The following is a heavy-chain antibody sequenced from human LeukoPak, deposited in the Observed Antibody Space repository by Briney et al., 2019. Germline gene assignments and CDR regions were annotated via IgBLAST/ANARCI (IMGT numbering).Heavy chain of an antibody. J-gene: IGHJ4*02. V-gene: IGHV3-21*01. CDR1: GFTFSSYS. CDR3: ARGAGGSGSYPRFDY. D-gene: IGHD3-10*01. CDR2: ISSSSSYI. Sequence: GGSLRLSCAASGFTFSSYSMNWVRQAPGKGLEWVSSISSSSSYIYYADSVKGRFTISRDNAKNSLYLQMNSLRAEDTAVYYCARGAGGSGSYPRFDYWGQGTLVTVSS.